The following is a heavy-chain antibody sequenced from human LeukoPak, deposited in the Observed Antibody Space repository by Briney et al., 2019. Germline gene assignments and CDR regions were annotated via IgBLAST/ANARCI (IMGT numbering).Heavy chain of an antibody. J-gene: IGHJ6*02. CDR3: ARANPIAAAGDYYYGMDV. CDR1: GGTFSSYA. CDR2: IIPIFGTA. Sequence: EASVKVSCKASGGTFSSYAISWVRQAPGQGLEWMGGIIPIFGTANYAQKFQGRDTITADESTSTAYMELSSLRSEDTAVYYCARANPIAAAGDYYYGMDVWGQGTTVTVSS. V-gene: IGHV1-69*01. D-gene: IGHD6-13*01.